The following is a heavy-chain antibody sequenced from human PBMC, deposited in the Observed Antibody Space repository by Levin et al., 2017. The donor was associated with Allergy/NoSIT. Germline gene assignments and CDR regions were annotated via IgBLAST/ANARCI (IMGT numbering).Heavy chain of an antibody. V-gene: IGHV1-8*01. CDR1: GYTFTSHD. J-gene: IGHJ4*02. CDR3: ARGGRCSSTRCYRSCDY. D-gene: IGHD2-2*01. Sequence: ASVKVSCKASGYTFTSHDINWVRQATGQGLEWMGWMNPNSGNTGYAQKFQGRVTMTRNTSISTAYMELSSLRSEETAGYYCARGGRCSSTRCYRSCDYWGQGTLVTVSS. CDR2: MNPNSGNT.